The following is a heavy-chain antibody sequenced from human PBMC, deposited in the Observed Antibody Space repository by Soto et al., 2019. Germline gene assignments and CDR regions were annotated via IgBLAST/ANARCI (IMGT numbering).Heavy chain of an antibody. CDR2: VTHSGST. CDR3: ARGRVAARPPPDYYYYGIDV. CDR1: GGSFSGYY. D-gene: IGHD6-6*01. V-gene: IGHV4-34*01. Sequence: PSETLSLTCAVYGGSFSGYYWSWIRQPPGKGLEWMGEVTHSGSTHYNLYLKSRVTISVDTSKNQFAVKLRSVTAADTAVYSCARGRVAARPPPDYYYYGIDVWGQGTPVTVSS. J-gene: IGHJ6*02.